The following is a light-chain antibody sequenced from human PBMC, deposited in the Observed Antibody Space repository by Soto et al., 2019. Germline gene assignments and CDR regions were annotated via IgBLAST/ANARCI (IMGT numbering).Light chain of an antibody. CDR3: QHHENLPT. V-gene: IGKV1-33*01. Sequence: DIQMAESRYSLSAAVGGRVTITCQASQNINNYLNWYQQKPGRAPKLLIYDASNLEAGVPSRFRGSGSGTDFTVTITRLQPEAIAPYYCQHHENLPTFGQGTRLEIK. CDR1: QNINNY. CDR2: DAS. J-gene: IGKJ5*01.